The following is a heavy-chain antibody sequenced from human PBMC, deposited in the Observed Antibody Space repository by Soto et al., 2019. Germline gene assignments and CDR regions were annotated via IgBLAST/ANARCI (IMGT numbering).Heavy chain of an antibody. CDR2: INPKSGGT. CDR3: ARGDSTDCSNGVCSFFYNHDMDV. V-gene: IGHV1-2*04. J-gene: IGHJ6*02. D-gene: IGHD2-8*01. CDR1: GYIFTNYG. Sequence: ASVKVSCKASGYIFTNYGISWVRQAPGQGLEYVGWINPKSGGTSTAQKFQGWVTMTTDTSISTASMELTRLTSDDTAIYYCARGDSTDCSNGVCSFFYNHDMDVWGQGTTVTVSS.